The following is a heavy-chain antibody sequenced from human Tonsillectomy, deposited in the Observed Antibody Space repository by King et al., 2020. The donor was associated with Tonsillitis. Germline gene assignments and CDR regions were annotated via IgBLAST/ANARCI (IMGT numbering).Heavy chain of an antibody. CDR3: ARALNDYGDYVPWFDP. V-gene: IGHV3-48*02. CDR2: ISSSSSTI. Sequence: EVQLQESGGGLVQPGGSLRLSCAASGFTFSSYSTNWVRQAPGKGLEWVSYISSSSSTIYYADSVKGRFTISRDNAKNSLYLQMNSLRDEDTAVYYCARALNDYGDYVPWFDPWGQGTLVTVSS. D-gene: IGHD4-17*01. CDR1: GFTFSSYS. J-gene: IGHJ5*02.